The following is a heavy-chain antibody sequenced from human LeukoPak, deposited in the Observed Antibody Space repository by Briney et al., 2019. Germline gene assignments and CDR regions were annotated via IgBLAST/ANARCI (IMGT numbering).Heavy chain of an antibody. V-gene: IGHV4-39*01. CDR1: GGSISSSSYY. J-gene: IGHJ4*02. Sequence: SETLSLTCTVSGGSISSSSYYWGWIRQPPGKGLEWIGGIYYSGSTYYNPSLKSRVTISVDTSKNQFSLKLSSVTAADTAVYYCARLSPVTRVFDYWGQGTLVTVSS. CDR3: ARLSPVTRVFDY. CDR2: IYYSGST. D-gene: IGHD4-17*01.